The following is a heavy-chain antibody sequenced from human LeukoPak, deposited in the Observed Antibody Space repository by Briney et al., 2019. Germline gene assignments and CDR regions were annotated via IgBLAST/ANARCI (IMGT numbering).Heavy chain of an antibody. CDR1: GGSISSYY. D-gene: IGHD3-22*01. CDR3: ARTYYYDSSGYFP. Sequence: PSETLSLTCTVSGGSISSYYWSWIRQPPGKGLEWIGYFYYSGSTNYNPSLKSRVTISVDTSKNQFSLKLSSVTAADTAVYYCARTYYYDSSGYFPWGQGTLVTVSS. V-gene: IGHV4-59*01. CDR2: FYYSGST. J-gene: IGHJ5*02.